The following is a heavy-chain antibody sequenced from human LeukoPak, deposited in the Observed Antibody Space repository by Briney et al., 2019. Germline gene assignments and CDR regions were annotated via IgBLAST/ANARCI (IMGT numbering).Heavy chain of an antibody. Sequence: PGGSLRLSCAASGFAFSSYAMHWVRQAPDKGLEWVAVTSYAESTTYYADSVEGRFTISRDNSKSTLFLQMNSLRVEDTAVYYCARDAAMDWLGDFYYMDVWGKGTTVIVSS. CDR1: GFAFSSYA. CDR2: TSYAESTT. V-gene: IGHV3-30-3*01. D-gene: IGHD3/OR15-3a*01. CDR3: ARDAAMDWLGDFYYMDV. J-gene: IGHJ6*03.